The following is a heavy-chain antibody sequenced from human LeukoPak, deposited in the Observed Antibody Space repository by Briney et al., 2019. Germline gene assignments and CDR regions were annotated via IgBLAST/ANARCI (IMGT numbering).Heavy chain of an antibody. Sequence: GASVKVSCKASGYTFTSYYMHWVRQAPGQGLEWMGRIIPILGIANYAQKFQGRVTITADKSTSTAYMELSSLRSEDTAVYYCARLPDYGDYEDYWGQGTLVTVSS. CDR3: ARLPDYGDYEDY. J-gene: IGHJ4*02. D-gene: IGHD4-17*01. CDR1: GYTFTSYY. V-gene: IGHV1-69*02. CDR2: IIPILGIA.